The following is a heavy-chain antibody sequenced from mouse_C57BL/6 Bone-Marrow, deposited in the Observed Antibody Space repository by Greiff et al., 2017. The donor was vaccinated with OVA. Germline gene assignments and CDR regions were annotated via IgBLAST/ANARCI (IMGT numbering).Heavy chain of an antibody. CDR2: IRNKANGYTT. D-gene: IGHD1-1*01. CDR1: GFTFTDYY. V-gene: IGHV7-3*01. CDR3: ARNGSSYELDY. Sequence: DVQLQESGGGLVQPGGSLSLSCAASGFTFTDYYMSWVRQPPGKALEWLGFIRNKANGYTTEYSASVKGRFTISRDNSQSILYLQRNALRAEDSATYYCARNGSSYELDYWGQGTTLTVSS. J-gene: IGHJ2*01.